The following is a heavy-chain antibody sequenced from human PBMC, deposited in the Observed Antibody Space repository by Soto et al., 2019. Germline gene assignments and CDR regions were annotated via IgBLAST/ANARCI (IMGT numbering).Heavy chain of an antibody. CDR1: GYTFTGYY. Sequence: QVQLVQSGAEVKKPGASVKVSCKASGYTFTGYYMHWVRQAPGQGLEWMGWINPNSGGTNYAQKFQGRVTMTRDTSISTAYMELSRLRSDDTAVYYCARARLGIAARNWFDPWGQGTLVTVSS. CDR3: ARARLGIAARNWFDP. J-gene: IGHJ5*02. V-gene: IGHV1-2*02. CDR2: INPNSGGT. D-gene: IGHD6-6*01.